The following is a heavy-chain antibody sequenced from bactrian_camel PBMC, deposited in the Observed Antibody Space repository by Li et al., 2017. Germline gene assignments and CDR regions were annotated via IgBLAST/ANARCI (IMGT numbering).Heavy chain of an antibody. CDR1: GASVSSYC. D-gene: IGHD1*01. Sequence: HVQLVESGGGSVQTGGSLRLSCIVSGASVSSYCMAWFRQAPGKEREGVAAIGMDGRTSAADSVKGRFTISKDNAKNTLYLQMDNLQPEDTAVYYCAARPVNTRACVAGGRYEFGYWGQGTQVTVS. CDR2: IGMDGRT. J-gene: IGHJ4*01. V-gene: IGHV3S26*01. CDR3: AARPVNTRACVAGGRYEFGY.